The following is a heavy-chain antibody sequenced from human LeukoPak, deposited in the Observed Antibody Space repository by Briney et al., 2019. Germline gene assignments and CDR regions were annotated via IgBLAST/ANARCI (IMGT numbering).Heavy chain of an antibody. J-gene: IGHJ4*02. Sequence: GESLKISCKGSGHTFTNNWIAWVRQMPGKGLEWMGSIHPGDSNIRYNPAFQGQVTISADKSINTAYLQWSSLKASDSAIYYCARNLITVAALGPFDYWGQGSLVTVSS. D-gene: IGHD6-19*01. CDR3: ARNLITVAALGPFDY. V-gene: IGHV5-51*01. CDR2: IHPGDSNI. CDR1: GHTFTNNW.